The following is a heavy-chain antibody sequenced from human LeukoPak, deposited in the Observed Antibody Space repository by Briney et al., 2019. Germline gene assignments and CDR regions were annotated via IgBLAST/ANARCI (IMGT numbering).Heavy chain of an antibody. D-gene: IGHD3/OR15-3a*01. CDR2: ISGSGGST. V-gene: IGHV3-23*01. J-gene: IGHJ4*02. CDR1: GFTFSSYG. Sequence: TGGSLRLSCAASGFTFSSYGMSWVRQAPGKGLEWVSAISGSGGSTYYADSVKGRFTISRDNSKNTLYLQMNSLRAEDTAVYYCAHSFPGDWLAPGSFDYWGQGTLVTVSS. CDR3: AHSFPGDWLAPGSFDY.